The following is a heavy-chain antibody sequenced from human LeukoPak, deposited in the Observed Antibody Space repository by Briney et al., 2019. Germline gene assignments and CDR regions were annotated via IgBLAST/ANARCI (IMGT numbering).Heavy chain of an antibody. CDR1: GVSIRNDNYF. CDR3: ASEVIVAYGSDGFDI. Sequence: KASETLSLTCNVSGVSIRNDNYFWSWIRQPPGKGLEWIAYIHYSGEAYYNPSLKSRVTMSVDTSNNQFSLKMRSVTAADTALYYCASEVIVAYGSDGFDIWGRGTMVTVSS. CDR2: IHYSGEA. V-gene: IGHV4-30-4*01. J-gene: IGHJ3*02. D-gene: IGHD6-13*01.